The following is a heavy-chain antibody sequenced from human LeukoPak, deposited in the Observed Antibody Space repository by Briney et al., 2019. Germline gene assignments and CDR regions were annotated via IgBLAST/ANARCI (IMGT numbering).Heavy chain of an antibody. V-gene: IGHV3-23*01. CDR2: ISNNGGYT. J-gene: IGHJ4*02. D-gene: IGHD2-15*01. CDR1: GFTFSSSA. Sequence: GGSLRLSCAASGFTFSSSAMSWVRQAPGKGPEWVSAISNNGGYTYYADSVQGRFTISRDNSKSTLCLQMNSLRAEDTAVYYCAKQLGYCSNGSCYFPYWGQGALVTVSS. CDR3: AKQLGYCSNGSCYFPY.